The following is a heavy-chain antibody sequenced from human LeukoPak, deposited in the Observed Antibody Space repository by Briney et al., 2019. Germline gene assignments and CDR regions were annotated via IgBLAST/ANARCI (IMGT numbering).Heavy chain of an antibody. Sequence: GGSLRLSCAASGFTFNSYNMNWVRQAPGKGLEWVSYISSSGSTIYYADSVKGRFTISRDNAKNSLCLQMNSLRAEDTAVYYCARVGIYDSSGYPYYFDYWGQGTLVTVSS. CDR3: ARVGIYDSSGYPYYFDY. V-gene: IGHV3-48*04. J-gene: IGHJ4*02. CDR1: GFTFNSYN. CDR2: ISSSGSTI. D-gene: IGHD3-22*01.